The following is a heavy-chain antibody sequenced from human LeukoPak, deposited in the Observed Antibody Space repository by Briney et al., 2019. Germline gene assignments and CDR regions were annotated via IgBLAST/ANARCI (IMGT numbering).Heavy chain of an antibody. CDR2: IKQDGSET. V-gene: IGHV3-7*01. CDR3: SSTNSFSY. J-gene: IGHJ4*02. CDR1: GFAFSNYW. Sequence: GGSLRLSCAASGFAFSNYWMNWVRQAPGKGLEWVANIKQDGSETNYVDSVKGRFTISRDNAKNSLYLQMNSLRAEDTALYYCSSTNSFSYWGQGTLVTVSS. D-gene: IGHD2-2*01.